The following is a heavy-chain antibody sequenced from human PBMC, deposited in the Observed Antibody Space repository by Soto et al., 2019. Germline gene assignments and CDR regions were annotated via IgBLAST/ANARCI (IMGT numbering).Heavy chain of an antibody. D-gene: IGHD4-17*01. V-gene: IGHV4-30-4*01. CDR1: GGSISSGNYY. J-gene: IGHJ4*02. Sequence: TSETLSLTCTVSGGSISSGNYYWSWIRQPPGKGLEWIGFISYSGSTHYSASLRSRVSISVDTSKNHFSLDLSSVTAADTAVYYCATMGTPVTGLYYFDYWGQGTLVTSPQ. CDR3: ATMGTPVTGLYYFDY. CDR2: ISYSGST.